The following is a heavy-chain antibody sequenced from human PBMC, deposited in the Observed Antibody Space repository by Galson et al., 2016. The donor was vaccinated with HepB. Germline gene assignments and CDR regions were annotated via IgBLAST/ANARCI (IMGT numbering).Heavy chain of an antibody. D-gene: IGHD3-16*02. CDR3: AADYHDTYFDP. J-gene: IGHJ5*02. CDR1: GFTVSSST. Sequence: SVNVSCKASGFTVSSSTVQWVRQARGQRLEWIGWIGVGSGDISYAQKFQERVTITSDTSTSTAYMELSSLRSEDTAVYYCAADYHDTYFDPWGQGTLVTVSS. V-gene: IGHV1-58*01. CDR2: IGVGSGDI.